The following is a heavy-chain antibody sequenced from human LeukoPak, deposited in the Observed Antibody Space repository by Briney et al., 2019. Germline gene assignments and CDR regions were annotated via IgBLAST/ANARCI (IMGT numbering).Heavy chain of an antibody. CDR2: IRYGADTA. V-gene: IGHV3-23*01. Sequence: GGSLRLSCAASGFTFTDYAMTWVRQAPGKGLEWVSTIRYGADTAYYADSVKGRFTISRDNSKNTLYLQMNSLRAEDTAIYYCAKQDTSMDYFDYWGRGTLVTVSS. D-gene: IGHD5-18*01. CDR3: AKQDTSMDYFDY. J-gene: IGHJ4*02. CDR1: GFTFTDYA.